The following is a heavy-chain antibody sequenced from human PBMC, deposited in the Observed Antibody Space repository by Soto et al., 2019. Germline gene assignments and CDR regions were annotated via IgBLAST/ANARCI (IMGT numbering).Heavy chain of an antibody. Sequence: QLQLQESGSGLVMPSQTLSLTCTVSGDSISSNSYSWSWLRQPPGKGLEWIGYIYDSGGTYYNPSLQSRVTLSVDSSKNQFSLKLGSVTAADTAVYYCARVNLLWFVEDYWGQGTLVTVSS. D-gene: IGHD3-10*01. CDR1: GDSISSNSYS. J-gene: IGHJ4*02. CDR3: ARVNLLWFVEDY. CDR2: IYDSGGT. V-gene: IGHV4-30-2*01.